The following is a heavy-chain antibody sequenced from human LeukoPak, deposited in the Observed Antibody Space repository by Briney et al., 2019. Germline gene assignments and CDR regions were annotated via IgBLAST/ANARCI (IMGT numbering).Heavy chain of an antibody. V-gene: IGHV3-21*01. Sequence: PGGSLRLSCAASGFTFSSYSMNWVRQAPGKGLEWVSSISSSSSYIYYADSVKGRFTISRDNAKNSLYLQMNSLRAEDTAVYYCARDDSDWNYYYYMDVWGKGTTVTISS. CDR3: ARDDSDWNYYYYMDV. D-gene: IGHD6-19*01. CDR2: ISSSSSYI. J-gene: IGHJ6*03. CDR1: GFTFSSYS.